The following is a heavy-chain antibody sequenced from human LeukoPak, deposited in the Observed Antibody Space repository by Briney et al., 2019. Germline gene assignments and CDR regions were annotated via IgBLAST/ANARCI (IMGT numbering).Heavy chain of an antibody. CDR3: ARMAVAAAGSFDY. CDR1: GGTFSSYA. CDR2: IIPILGIA. D-gene: IGHD6-13*01. J-gene: IGHJ4*02. V-gene: IGHV1-69*04. Sequence: GGSLRLSCAASGGTFSSYAISWVRQAPGQGLEWMGRIIPILGIANYAQKFQGRVTITADKSTSTAYMELSSLRSEDTAVYYCARMAVAAAGSFDYWGQGTLVTVSS.